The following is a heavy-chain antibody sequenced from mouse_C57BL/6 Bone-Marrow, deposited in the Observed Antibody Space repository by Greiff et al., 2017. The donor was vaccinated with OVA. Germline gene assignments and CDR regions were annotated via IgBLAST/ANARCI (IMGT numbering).Heavy chain of an antibody. V-gene: IGHV1-69*01. CDR3: ARNAPLFDY. J-gene: IGHJ2*01. CDR1: GYTFTSYW. CDR2: IDPSDSYT. Sequence: QVQLQQPGAELVMPGASVKLSCKASGYTFTSYWMHWVKQRPGQGLEWIGEIDPSDSYTNYNQKFKGKSTLTVDKSSSTAYMQLSSLTSGDSAVYYCARNAPLFDYWGQGTTLTVSS.